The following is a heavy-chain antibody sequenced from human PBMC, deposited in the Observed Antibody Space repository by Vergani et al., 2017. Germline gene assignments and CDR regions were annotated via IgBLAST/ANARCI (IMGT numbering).Heavy chain of an antibody. CDR1: GGTFSSYA. D-gene: IGHD3-22*01. V-gene: IGHV1-69*12. CDR2: IIPIFGTA. CDR3: AGVAGNCYDSSGYSDY. Sequence: QVQLVQSGAEVKKPGSSVKVSCKASGGTFSSYAISWVRQAPGQGLEWMGGIIPIFGTANYAQKFQGRVTITADESTSTAYMELSSLRSEDTAVYYCAGVAGNCYDSSGYSDYWGQGTLVTVSS. J-gene: IGHJ4*02.